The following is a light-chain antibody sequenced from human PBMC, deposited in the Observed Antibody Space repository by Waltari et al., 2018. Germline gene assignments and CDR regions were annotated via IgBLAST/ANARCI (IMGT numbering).Light chain of an antibody. Sequence: EIMITQSPSTLSVSPWDRATLSCRTSQSVSSNLAWYQQKPGQAPRLLIYGASTRATGIPARFSGSGSGTEFTLTISSLQSEDFAVYYCQQYNNWPPLTFGGGTKVEIK. J-gene: IGKJ4*01. CDR1: QSVSSN. CDR2: GAS. V-gene: IGKV3-15*01. CDR3: QQYNNWPPLT.